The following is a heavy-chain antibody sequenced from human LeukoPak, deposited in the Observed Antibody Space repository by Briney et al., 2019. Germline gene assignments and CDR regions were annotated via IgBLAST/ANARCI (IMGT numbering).Heavy chain of an antibody. D-gene: IGHD2/OR15-2a*01. J-gene: IGHJ6*02. Sequence: SETLTLTCTVSGGSISIFYWSWIRQPAGKGLEWIGRIHSSGSTNHNPSLKSRVGLSVGTSKNQFSLRLSSVAAADTAVYYCARGTFKDGLDVWGQGTTVTVSS. CDR3: ARGTFKDGLDV. V-gene: IGHV4-4*07. CDR1: GGSISIFY. CDR2: IHSSGST.